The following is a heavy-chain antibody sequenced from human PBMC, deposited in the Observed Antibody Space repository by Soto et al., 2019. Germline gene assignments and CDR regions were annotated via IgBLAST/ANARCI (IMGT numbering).Heavy chain of an antibody. CDR3: TKFPRLRFLEWFPLDV. Sequence: PGGSLRLSCAASGFTFSNAWMNWVRQAPGKGLEWVGRIKSKTDGGTTDYAAPVKGRFTISRDDSKNTLYLQMNSLKTEDTAVYYCTKFPRLRFLEWFPLDVWGQGTTVTVS. CDR1: GFTFSNAW. CDR2: IKSKTDGGTT. D-gene: IGHD3-3*01. J-gene: IGHJ6*02. V-gene: IGHV3-15*07.